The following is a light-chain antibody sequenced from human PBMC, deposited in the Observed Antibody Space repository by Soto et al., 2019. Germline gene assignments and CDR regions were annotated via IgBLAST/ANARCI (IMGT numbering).Light chain of an antibody. Sequence: EIVLTQSPGTLSLSPGERATLSCRASQSVSSSYLAWYQQKPGQAPRLLIYGASSRAAGIPDRFSGSGSGTDFTLTISRLEPEDFAVYYCQQHGSLPRTLGQGTKVEI. CDR3: QQHGSLPRT. CDR1: QSVSSSY. CDR2: GAS. J-gene: IGKJ1*01. V-gene: IGKV3-20*01.